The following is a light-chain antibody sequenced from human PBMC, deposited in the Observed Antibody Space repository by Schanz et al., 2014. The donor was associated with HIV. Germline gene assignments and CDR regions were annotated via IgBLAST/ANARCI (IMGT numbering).Light chain of an antibody. CDR1: HSVSSN. CDR2: GAS. V-gene: IGKV3-20*01. CDR3: QYFGNSGGT. J-gene: IGKJ4*01. Sequence: EIVLTQSPGTLSLSPGERATLSCRASHSVSSNLAWYQQKPGQAPRLLIFGASNRATGTPDRFSGSESGTDFILTISRLEPEDFAVYFCQYFGNSGGTFGGGTKVEIK.